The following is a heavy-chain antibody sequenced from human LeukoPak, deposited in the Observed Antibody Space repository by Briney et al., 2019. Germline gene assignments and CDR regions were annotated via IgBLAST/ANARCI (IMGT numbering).Heavy chain of an antibody. CDR3: AKDTTPLRLTNLDY. V-gene: IGHV3-9*01. CDR1: GFTFSSYA. Sequence: PGGSLRLSCAASGFTFSSYAMSWVRQAPGKGLEWVSGISWNSGSIGYADPVKGRFTISRDNAKNSLYLQMNSLRAEDTALYYCAKDTTPLRLTNLDYWGQGTLVTVSS. CDR2: ISWNSGSI. J-gene: IGHJ4*02. D-gene: IGHD5-18*01.